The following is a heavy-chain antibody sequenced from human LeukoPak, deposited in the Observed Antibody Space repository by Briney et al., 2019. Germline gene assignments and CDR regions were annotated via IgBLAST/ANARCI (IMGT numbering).Heavy chain of an antibody. CDR2: IYYSGST. D-gene: IGHD3-3*01. CDR1: GGSISSGDYY. J-gene: IGHJ4*02. CDR3: ARSGGKPTISPDY. V-gene: IGHV4-30-4*01. Sequence: PSETLSLTCTVSGGSISSGDYYWSWIRQPPGKGLEWIGYIYYSGSTYYNPSLKSRVTISVDTSKNQFSLKLSSVTAADTAVYYCARSGGKPTISPDYWGQGTLVTVSS.